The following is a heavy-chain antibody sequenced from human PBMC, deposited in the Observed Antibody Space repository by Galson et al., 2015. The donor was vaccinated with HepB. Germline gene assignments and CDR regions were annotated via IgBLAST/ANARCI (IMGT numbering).Heavy chain of an antibody. Sequence: SLRLSCAASGFTFSDYYMSWIRQAPGKGLEWVSYISSSGSTIYYADSVKGRFTISRDNAKNSLYLQMNSLRAEDTAVYYCARDTEVVIAPSKGTSAFDIWGQGTMVTVSS. J-gene: IGHJ3*02. V-gene: IGHV3-11*01. CDR1: GFTFSDYY. CDR2: ISSSGSTI. CDR3: ARDTEVVIAPSKGTSAFDI. D-gene: IGHD2-21*01.